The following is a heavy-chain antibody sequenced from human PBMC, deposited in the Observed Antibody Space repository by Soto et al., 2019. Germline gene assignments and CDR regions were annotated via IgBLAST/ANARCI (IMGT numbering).Heavy chain of an antibody. CDR3: ARERFQVISDGMDV. CDR1: GYTFTGYY. Sequence: ASVKVSCKASGYTFTGYYVHWVREAPGQGLEWMGWINPETGGTSYAQMFQGRVTLSRDTSINTAYLELSSLRFDDAAVYFCARERFQVISDGMDVWGQGTTVTVSS. D-gene: IGHD2-21*01. V-gene: IGHV1-2*02. J-gene: IGHJ6*02. CDR2: INPETGGT.